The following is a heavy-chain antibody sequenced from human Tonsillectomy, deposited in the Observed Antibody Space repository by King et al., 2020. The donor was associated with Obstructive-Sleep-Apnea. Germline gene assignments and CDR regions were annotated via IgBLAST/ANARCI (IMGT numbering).Heavy chain of an antibody. CDR1: GGSISSSTYY. D-gene: IGHD2-21*02. V-gene: IGHV4-39*07. CDR2: IYYSGST. CDR3: ARPAYCGGDCYSYGAFDV. J-gene: IGHJ3*01. Sequence: LQLQESGPGLVKPSETLSLTCIVSGGSISSSTYYWGWIRQPPGKGLEWIASIYYSGSTYYNPFLKSRVTISVDTSKNHFSLKLRSVTAADTAVYYCARPAYCGGDCYSYGAFDVWGQGTMVTVSS.